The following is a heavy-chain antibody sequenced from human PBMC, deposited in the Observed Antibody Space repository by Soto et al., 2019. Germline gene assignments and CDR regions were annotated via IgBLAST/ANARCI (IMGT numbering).Heavy chain of an antibody. Sequence: PGGSLRLSCAASGFTFSTYGIHWVRQAPGKGLDWVAVISYDGSYKYYADSVKGRFTISRDNSKMTLYLQMNSLRAEDTAVYYCAKDHAPWQQQRSDGMDVWGQGTTVTVSS. V-gene: IGHV3-30*18. J-gene: IGHJ6*02. CDR3: AKDHAPWQQQRSDGMDV. CDR1: GFTFSTYG. CDR2: ISYDGSYK. D-gene: IGHD6-13*01.